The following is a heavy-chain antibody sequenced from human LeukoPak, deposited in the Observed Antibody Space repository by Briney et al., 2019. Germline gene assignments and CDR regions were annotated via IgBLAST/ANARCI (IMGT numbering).Heavy chain of an antibody. CDR2: VWHDGSNR. J-gene: IGHJ4*01. Sequence: GRSLRLSSTAPGFTFSSYAIHWIRQAPGKGLEWVALVWHDGSNRYYADSVKGRFTISRENVKNAFYLQMNSLRPGDTAVYYCARGPVVGITGTKGYFDYWGHGTLVIVSS. D-gene: IGHD1-7*01. CDR3: ARGPVVGITGTKGYFDY. V-gene: IGHV3-33*01. CDR1: GFTFSSYA.